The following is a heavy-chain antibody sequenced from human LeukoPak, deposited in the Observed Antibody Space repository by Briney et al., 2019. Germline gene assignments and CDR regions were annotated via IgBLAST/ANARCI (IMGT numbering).Heavy chain of an antibody. V-gene: IGHV4-34*01. D-gene: IGHD1-26*01. CDR2: INHSGST. CDR3: ARVTVGAYNWFDP. CDR1: GGSFSGYY. Sequence: SETLSLTCAVYGGSFSGYYWSWIRQPPGKGLEWIGEINHSGSTNYNPSLKSRVTISVDTSKNQFSLKLSSVTAADTAVYYCARVTVGAYNWFDPWGQGTLVTVSS. J-gene: IGHJ5*02.